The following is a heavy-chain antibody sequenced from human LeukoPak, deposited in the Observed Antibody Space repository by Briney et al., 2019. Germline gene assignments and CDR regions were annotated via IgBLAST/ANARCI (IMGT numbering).Heavy chain of an antibody. V-gene: IGHV3-53*01. CDR1: GFTVSSNY. Sequence: GGSLRLSCAASGFTVSSNYMSWVRQAPGKGLEWVSVIYSGGSTYYADSVKGRFTISRDNSKNTLYLQMNSLGAEDTAVYYCARDSYYYYGMDVWGQGTTVTVSS. CDR2: IYSGGST. J-gene: IGHJ6*02. CDR3: ARDSYYYYGMDV.